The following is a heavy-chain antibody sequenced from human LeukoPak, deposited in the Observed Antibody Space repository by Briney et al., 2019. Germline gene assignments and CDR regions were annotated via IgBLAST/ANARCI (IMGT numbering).Heavy chain of an antibody. D-gene: IGHD6-13*01. CDR2: ITTSSDDT. V-gene: IGHV3-48*03. J-gene: IGHJ4*02. CDR1: GFTFSSHD. Sequence: GGSLRLSCAASGFTFSSHDMDWVRQAPGKGLEGISHITTSSDDTHYADSVKGRFIISRDNVKDSLYLQMNSLRAEDTAVYYCVRDMTARSWHAFDSWGRGTLVTVSS. CDR3: VRDMTARSWHAFDS.